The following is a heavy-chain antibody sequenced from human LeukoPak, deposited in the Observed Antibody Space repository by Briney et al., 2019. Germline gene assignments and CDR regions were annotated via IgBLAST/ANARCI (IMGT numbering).Heavy chain of an antibody. CDR3: ARRAKNDAFDI. J-gene: IGHJ3*02. Sequence: SETLSLTCTVSGGSISSYYWGWIRQPPGKGLEWIGSIYYSGSTYYNPSLKSRVTISVDTSKNQFSLKLSSVTAADTAVYYCARRAKNDAFDIWGQGTMVTVSS. CDR1: GGSISSYY. V-gene: IGHV4-39*01. CDR2: IYYSGST.